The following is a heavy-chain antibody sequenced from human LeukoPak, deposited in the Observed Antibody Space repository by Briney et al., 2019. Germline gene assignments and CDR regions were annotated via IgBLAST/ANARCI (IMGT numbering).Heavy chain of an antibody. CDR2: ISGSGGST. V-gene: IGHV3-23*01. J-gene: IGHJ4*02. CDR3: AKDLNYGDLLDY. CDR1: GFTFSNHG. D-gene: IGHD4-17*01. Sequence: GGTLRLSCAASGFTFSNHGMSWVRQAPGQGLEWVSGISGSGGSTYYADSVKGRFTISRDNSKNTLYLQMNSLRAEDTAVYYCAKDLNYGDLLDYWGQGTLVTVSS.